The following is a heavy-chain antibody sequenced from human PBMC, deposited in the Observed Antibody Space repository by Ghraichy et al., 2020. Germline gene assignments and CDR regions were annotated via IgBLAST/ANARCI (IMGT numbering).Heavy chain of an antibody. D-gene: IGHD1-14*01. J-gene: IGHJ5*02. V-gene: IGHV1-69*04. CDR2: IIPILGIA. Sequence: SVKVSCKASGGTFSSYTISWVRQAPGQGLEWMGRIIPILGIANYAQKFQGRVTITADKSTSTAYMELSSLRSEDTAVYYCARDLVYSRGLWFDPWGQGTLVTVSS. CDR1: GGTFSSYT. CDR3: ARDLVYSRGLWFDP.